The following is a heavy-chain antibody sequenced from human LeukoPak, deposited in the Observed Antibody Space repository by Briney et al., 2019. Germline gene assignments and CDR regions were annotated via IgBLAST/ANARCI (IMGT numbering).Heavy chain of an antibody. CDR1: GYTFTSYG. D-gene: IGHD1-26*01. J-gene: IGHJ6*02. CDR3: ARDHEWELLGYYCYGMDV. V-gene: IGHV1-18*01. Sequence: ASVKVPCKASGYTFTSYGISWVRQAPGQGLEWMGWISAYNGNTNYAQKLQGRVTMTTDTSTSTAYMELRSLRSDDTAVYYCARDHEWELLGYYCYGMDVWGQGTTVTVSS. CDR2: ISAYNGNT.